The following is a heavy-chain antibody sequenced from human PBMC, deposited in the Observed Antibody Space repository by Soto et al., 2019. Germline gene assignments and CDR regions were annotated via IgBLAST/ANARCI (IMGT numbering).Heavy chain of an antibody. CDR3: ARLGILPGYPRWFAP. CDR1: GGSISSSNYY. D-gene: IGHD3-9*01. Sequence: SETLSLTCTVSGGSISSSNYYWGWIRQPPGKGLEWIGSIYYIGSTYSNPSLKSRVTISVDTSKNQFSLKLSSVTAADTAVYYCARLGILPGYPRWFAPWGQGTLVTVSS. V-gene: IGHV4-39*01. J-gene: IGHJ5*02. CDR2: IYYIGST.